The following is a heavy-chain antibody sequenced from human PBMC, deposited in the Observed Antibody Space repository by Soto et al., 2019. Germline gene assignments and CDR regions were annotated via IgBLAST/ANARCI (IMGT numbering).Heavy chain of an antibody. D-gene: IGHD5-12*01. V-gene: IGHV1-69*13. Sequence: SVKVSCKASGDTFSSYAISWVRQAPGQGLEWMGGIIPIFGTANYAQKFQGRVTITADESTSTAYMELSSLRSEDTAVYYCARGGDGGYEGAFDIWGQGTMVTVSS. CDR1: GDTFSSYA. CDR3: ARGGDGGYEGAFDI. J-gene: IGHJ3*02. CDR2: IIPIFGTA.